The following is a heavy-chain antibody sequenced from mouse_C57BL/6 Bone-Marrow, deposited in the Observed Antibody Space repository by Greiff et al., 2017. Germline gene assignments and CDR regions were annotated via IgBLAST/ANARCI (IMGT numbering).Heavy chain of an antibody. J-gene: IGHJ3*01. CDR3: ARRGGDRFAY. D-gene: IGHD3-3*01. V-gene: IGHV5-6*01. CDR2: ISSGGSYT. Sequence: EVQLQESGGDLVKPGGSLKLSCAASGFTFSSYGMSWVRQTPDKRLEWVATISSGGSYTYYPDSVKGRFTISRDNAKNTLYLQMSSLKSEDTAMYYCARRGGDRFAYWGQGTLVTVSA. CDR1: GFTFSSYG.